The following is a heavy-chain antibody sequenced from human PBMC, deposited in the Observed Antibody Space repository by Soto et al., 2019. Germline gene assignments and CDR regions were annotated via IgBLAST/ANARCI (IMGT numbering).Heavy chain of an antibody. V-gene: IGHV4-59*01. D-gene: IGHD6-19*01. CDR3: ARSSGWTAIFDY. CDR1: GGSISSYY. J-gene: IGHJ4*02. CDR2: IYYSGST. Sequence: SETLSLTCTVSGGSISSYYWSWIRQPPGKGLEWIGYIYYSGSTNYNPSLKSRVTISVDTSKNQFSLKLSSVTAADTAVYYCARSSGWTAIFDYWGQGTLVTVSS.